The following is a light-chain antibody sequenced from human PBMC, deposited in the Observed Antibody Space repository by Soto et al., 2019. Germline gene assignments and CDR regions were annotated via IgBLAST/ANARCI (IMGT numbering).Light chain of an antibody. J-gene: IGLJ3*02. V-gene: IGLV2-14*01. CDR1: SSDVGAYNY. CDR3: NSYSGTTTWV. Sequence: QSALTQPASESGSPGQSITISCTGTSSDVGAYNYVSWCQQHPGKAPKLIIYEVSNRPSGVSNRFSGSKSGNTASLTISGLQAEDEADYYCNSYSGTTTWVFGGGTKLTVL. CDR2: EVS.